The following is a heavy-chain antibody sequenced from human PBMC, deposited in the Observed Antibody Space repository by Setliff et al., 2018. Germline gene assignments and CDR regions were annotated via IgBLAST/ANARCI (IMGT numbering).Heavy chain of an antibody. V-gene: IGHV1-18*01. CDR2: ISSYNDVT. CDR1: GYTLSNSI. Sequence: GASVKVSCKASGYTLSNSILSWVRQAPGQGLEWMGWISSYNDVTNYAQRFQGRVTMTTDTSKSAAYMDLRGLRSDDTAVYYCARDPHYDPTYSLPGHAFDFWGQGIMVTVSS. CDR3: ARDPHYDPTYSLPGHAFDF. D-gene: IGHD3-22*01. J-gene: IGHJ3*01.